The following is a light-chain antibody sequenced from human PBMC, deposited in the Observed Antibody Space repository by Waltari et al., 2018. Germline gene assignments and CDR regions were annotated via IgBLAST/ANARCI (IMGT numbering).Light chain of an antibody. Sequence: QSALTQPASVSGSPGQSITISCTGTSSDVGGYNYVSWYQQHPGKAPKLMIYDVSNRPSGGSDRFSGSKSDNTASLTISGRQAEDEADYYCSSYTSSSTPHVVFGGGTKLTVL. CDR1: SSDVGGYNY. V-gene: IGLV2-14*03. J-gene: IGLJ2*01. CDR3: SSYTSSSTPHVV. CDR2: DVS.